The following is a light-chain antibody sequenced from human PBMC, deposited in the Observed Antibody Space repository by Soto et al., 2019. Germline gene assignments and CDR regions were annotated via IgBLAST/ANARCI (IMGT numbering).Light chain of an antibody. J-gene: IGLJ1*01. V-gene: IGLV2-14*01. CDR2: DVS. CDR1: SSDVGGYNY. Sequence: QSVLTQPASVSGSPGQSITISCTGTSSDVGGYNYVSWYQQLPGKAPKLTIFDVSNRPSGVSNRFSGSKSGNTASLTISGLQAEDEADYYCISFTSSTSYVFGTGTKLTVL. CDR3: ISFTSSTSYV.